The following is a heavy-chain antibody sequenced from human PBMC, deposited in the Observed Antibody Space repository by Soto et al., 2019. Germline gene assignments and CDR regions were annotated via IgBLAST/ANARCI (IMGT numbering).Heavy chain of an antibody. CDR2: ISYDGSNK. D-gene: IGHD6-19*01. CDR3: AKDWVAGDYFDY. V-gene: IGHV3-30*18. CDR1: GFTFSSYG. Sequence: VQLVESGGGVVQPGRSLRLSCAASGFTFSSYGMHWVRQAPGKGLEWVAVISYDGSNKYYADSVKGRFTISRDNSKNTLYLQMNSLRAEDTAVYYCAKDWVAGDYFDYWGQGTLVTVSS. J-gene: IGHJ4*02.